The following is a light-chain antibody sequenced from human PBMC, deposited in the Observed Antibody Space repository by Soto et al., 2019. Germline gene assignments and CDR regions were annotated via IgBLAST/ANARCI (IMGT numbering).Light chain of an antibody. CDR3: QQYNDLPLT. V-gene: IGKV1-33*01. CDR1: HDVSNY. CDR2: DAS. Sequence: DIQMTQSPSSLSASVGDRVTITCQASHDVSNYLNWYRQKPGKAPTLLIYDASVLESGEPSRFSGTGSWTDTAFPIARLQPEDSGTYFCQQYNDLPLTFGGGTKVEI. J-gene: IGKJ4*01.